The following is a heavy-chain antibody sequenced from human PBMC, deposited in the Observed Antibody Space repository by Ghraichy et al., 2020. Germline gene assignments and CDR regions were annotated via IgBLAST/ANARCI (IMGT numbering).Heavy chain of an antibody. D-gene: IGHD6-13*01. V-gene: IGHV3-23*01. CDR2: IAFGGGGT. CDR3: AKDLGYSSTWYYAFDI. J-gene: IGHJ3*02. Sequence: GESLNISCVASGFTFSSYAMSWVRQAPGRGLEWVSAIAFGGGGTYYADSVKDRFTISRDDSKNTLYLQMNSLRAEDTAVYYCAKDLGYSSTWYYAFDIWGQGTMVTVSS. CDR1: GFTFSSYA.